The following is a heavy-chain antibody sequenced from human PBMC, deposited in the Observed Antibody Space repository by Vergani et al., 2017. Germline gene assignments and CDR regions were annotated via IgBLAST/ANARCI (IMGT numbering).Heavy chain of an antibody. CDR1: GGSFSGYY. D-gene: IGHD3-22*01. J-gene: IGHJ4*02. CDR3: ARDKYDSSGYDY. CDR2: INHSGST. V-gene: IGHV4-34*01. Sequence: QVQLQQWGAGLLKPSETLSLTCAVYGGSFSGYYWSWIRQPPGKGLEWIGEINHSGSTNYNPSLKSRVTISVDTSKNQFSLKLSSVTAADTAVYYCARDKYDSSGYDYWGQGALVTVSS.